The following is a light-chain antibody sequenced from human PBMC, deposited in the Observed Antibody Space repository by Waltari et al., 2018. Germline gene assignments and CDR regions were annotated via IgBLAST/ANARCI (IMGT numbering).Light chain of an antibody. CDR2: YDS. CDR3: QVWETTSGHPTAV. J-gene: IGLJ2*01. Sequence: SYVMSQPPSVSVAPGETARITCAGDNIAGKSVHRYHQKPGQAPVVVIYYDSDRPSGIPERFSGSNSGDTATLTITRVEAGDEADYSCQVWETTSGHPTAVFGGGTKLTVL. V-gene: IGLV3-21*01. CDR1: NIAGKS.